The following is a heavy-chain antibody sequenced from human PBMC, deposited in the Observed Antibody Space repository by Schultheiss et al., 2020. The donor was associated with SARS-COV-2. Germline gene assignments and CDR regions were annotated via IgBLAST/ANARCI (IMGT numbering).Heavy chain of an antibody. Sequence: SETLSLTCTVSGDSISSNIYFWGWIRQPPGKGLEWIGSIYFSGSAYYNPSLKSRVTISVDTSKSQFSLKLRSVTATDTAVYYCARHGGSNYVVDYYYGMDVWGQGTTVTVSS. D-gene: IGHD3-16*01. J-gene: IGHJ6*02. CDR1: GDSISSNIYF. CDR2: IYFSGSA. CDR3: ARHGGSNYVVDYYYGMDV. V-gene: IGHV4-39*01.